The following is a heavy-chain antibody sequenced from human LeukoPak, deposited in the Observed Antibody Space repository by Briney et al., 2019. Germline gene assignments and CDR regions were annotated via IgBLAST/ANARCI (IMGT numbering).Heavy chain of an antibody. J-gene: IGHJ4*02. CDR3: ARGNSSSWYGGHYFDY. Sequence: PGGSLRLSCAASGFSFTRYWMSWVRQAPGKGLEWVANIKQAGSAKYYVDSVKGRFTISRNNAKNSLYLQMNSMRADNTAVYYCARGNSSSWYGGHYFDYWGQGTLVTVSS. V-gene: IGHV3-7*01. D-gene: IGHD6-13*01. CDR2: IKQAGSAK. CDR1: GFSFTRYW.